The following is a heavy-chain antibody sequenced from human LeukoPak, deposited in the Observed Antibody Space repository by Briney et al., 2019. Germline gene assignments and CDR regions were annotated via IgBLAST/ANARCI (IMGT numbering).Heavy chain of an antibody. J-gene: IGHJ2*01. CDR3: ARDRSYDYGDYRLWYFDL. D-gene: IGHD4-17*01. V-gene: IGHV1-69*13. Sequence: SVKVSCKASGGTFSSYAISWVRQAPGQGLEWKGGIIPIFGTANYAQTFQGRVTITADESTSTAYMELSSLRSEDTAVYYCARDRSYDYGDYRLWYFDLWGRGTLVTVSS. CDR1: GGTFSSYA. CDR2: IIPIFGTA.